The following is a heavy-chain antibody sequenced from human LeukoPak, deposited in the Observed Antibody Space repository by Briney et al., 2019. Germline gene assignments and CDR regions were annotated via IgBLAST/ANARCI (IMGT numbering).Heavy chain of an antibody. V-gene: IGHV3-23*01. J-gene: IGHJ3*01. Sequence: GGSLRLSCAASGFTFSDYYMSWIRQAPGKGLDWISAISASGGSTYYADSVNGRFTISRDNSKNTLYLQMNSLRAEDTAVFYCARACSGGSCYLAAFAVWGQGTMVTVSS. D-gene: IGHD2-15*01. CDR3: ARACSGGSCYLAAFAV. CDR2: ISASGGST. CDR1: GFTFSDYY.